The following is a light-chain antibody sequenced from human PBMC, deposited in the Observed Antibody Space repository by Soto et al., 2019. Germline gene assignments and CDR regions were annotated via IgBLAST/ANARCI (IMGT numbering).Light chain of an antibody. CDR1: SSDVGGYNY. Sequence: QSVLTQPASVSGSPGQSITISCTGTSSDVGGYNYVSWYQQHPGKAPKLMIYDVNNRPSGVSNRFSGSKSGNTASLTISGLQAEDEGDYYCSSYTISITLVFGGGTKHTVL. V-gene: IGLV2-14*01. CDR2: DVN. J-gene: IGLJ2*01. CDR3: SSYTISITLV.